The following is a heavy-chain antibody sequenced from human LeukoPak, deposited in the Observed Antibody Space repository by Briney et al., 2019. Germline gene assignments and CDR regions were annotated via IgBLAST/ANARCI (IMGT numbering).Heavy chain of an antibody. CDR1: GYTFTGYY. Sequence: ASVRVSCKASGYTFTGYYIHWVRQAPGQGLEWMGSINPNSGDATYAQKFQGSVTMTRDTSSSTAYMELTGLRSDDTAVYYCARDGVYSRDFDAFDIWGQGTMVTVSS. D-gene: IGHD6-13*01. CDR3: ARDGVYSRDFDAFDI. V-gene: IGHV1-2*02. J-gene: IGHJ3*02. CDR2: INPNSGDA.